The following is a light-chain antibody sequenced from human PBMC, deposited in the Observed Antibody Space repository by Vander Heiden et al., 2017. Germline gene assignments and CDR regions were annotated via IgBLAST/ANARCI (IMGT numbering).Light chain of an antibody. CDR3: QQYNNWPPST. J-gene: IGKJ2*01. Sequence: EIVMTQSPATLSVSPGERATLSCRASQSVSSNLAWYQQKPGQAPRLLIYGASTRDTGIPARFSGSGYGTEFTLTISSRQSEDFAVYYCQQYNNWPPSTFGQGTKLDIK. V-gene: IGKV3-15*01. CDR2: GAS. CDR1: QSVSSN.